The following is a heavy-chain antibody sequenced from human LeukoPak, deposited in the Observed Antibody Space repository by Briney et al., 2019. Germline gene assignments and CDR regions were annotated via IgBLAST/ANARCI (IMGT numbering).Heavy chain of an antibody. J-gene: IGHJ1*01. CDR1: GFTFSSYA. Sequence: GGSLRLSRAASGFTFSSYAMSWVRQAPGKGLEWVSAISGSGGSTYYADSVKGRFTISRDNSKNTLYLQMNSLRAEDTAVYYCAKRIAAAGTFQHWGQGTPVTVSS. V-gene: IGHV3-23*01. CDR2: ISGSGGST. D-gene: IGHD6-13*01. CDR3: AKRIAAAGTFQH.